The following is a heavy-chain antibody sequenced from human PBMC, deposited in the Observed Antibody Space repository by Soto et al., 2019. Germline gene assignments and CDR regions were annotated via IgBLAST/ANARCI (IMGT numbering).Heavy chain of an antibody. V-gene: IGHV2-5*02. J-gene: IGHJ4*02. CDR2: IYWDDDK. Sequence: QITLKESGPTVVKPTETLTLTCTFSGFSLTTSGVGVGWVRQSPGKAPEWLALIYWDDDKGYSRSLKSRLTITKDTSKNQVVLTMANVDPADTATYYCAHRVLRTVFGLVTTTAIYFDFWGQGTPVVVSS. CDR3: AHRVLRTVFGLVTTTAIYFDF. D-gene: IGHD3-3*01. CDR1: GFSLTTSGVG.